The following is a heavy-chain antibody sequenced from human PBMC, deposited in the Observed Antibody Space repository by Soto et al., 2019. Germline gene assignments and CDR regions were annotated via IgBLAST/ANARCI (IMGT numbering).Heavy chain of an antibody. D-gene: IGHD5-18*01. CDR1: GGSTSSGCFY. CDR2: IYYSGIS. Sequence: TVSGGSTSSGCFYWSWIRQHPGKGLEWIGYIYYSGISYYNPSLKSRVSISLDTSRNQFSMTLNSVTAADTAVYYCARNGYTYGMDVWGPGAKVTVSS. J-gene: IGHJ6*02. V-gene: IGHV4-31*03. CDR3: ARNGYTYGMDV.